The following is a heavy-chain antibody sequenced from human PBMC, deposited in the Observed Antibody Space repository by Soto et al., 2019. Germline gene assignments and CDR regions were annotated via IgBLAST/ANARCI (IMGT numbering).Heavy chain of an antibody. CDR3: AREGDSSGWYNWFDP. CDR2: FSSSSSVV. CDR1: GFTFSNYN. V-gene: IGHV3-48*01. Sequence: EVQLVESGGGLVQPGGSLRLSCAASGFTFSNYNMNWVRQAPGKGLEWVSYFSSSSSVVYYADSVKGRFTISRDNAKNSLYLQMNSLIAEDTAVYYCAREGDSSGWYNWFDPWGQGTLVTVSS. D-gene: IGHD3-22*01. J-gene: IGHJ5*02.